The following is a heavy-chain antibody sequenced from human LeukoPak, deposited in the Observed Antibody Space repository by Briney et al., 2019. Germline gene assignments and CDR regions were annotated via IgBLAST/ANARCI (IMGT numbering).Heavy chain of an antibody. D-gene: IGHD3-10*01. V-gene: IGHV3-33*06. CDR3: AKADLVRGVINIFDY. CDR2: IWYGGSNK. CDR1: GFTFSSYG. Sequence: PGRSLRLSCAASGFTFSSYGMHWVRQAPGKGLEWVAVIWYGGSNKYYADSVKGRFTISRDNSKNTLYLQMNSLRAEDTAVYYCAKADLVRGVINIFDYWGQGTLVTVSS. J-gene: IGHJ4*02.